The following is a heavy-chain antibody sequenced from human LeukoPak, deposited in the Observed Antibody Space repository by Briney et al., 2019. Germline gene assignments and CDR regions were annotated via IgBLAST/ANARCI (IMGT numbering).Heavy chain of an antibody. D-gene: IGHD4-17*01. CDR1: GYTFTGYY. J-gene: IGHJ4*02. CDR2: INPNSGGT. CDR3: AREFNYGDYGY. Sequence: ASVPVSCKSSGYTFTGYYMDWVRQAPGQGLEWMGWINPNSGGTNYVQKFQGRDPMTRVTSISTAYMELSRLRSDDTAVYYCAREFNYGDYGYWGQGTLVTVSS. V-gene: IGHV1-2*02.